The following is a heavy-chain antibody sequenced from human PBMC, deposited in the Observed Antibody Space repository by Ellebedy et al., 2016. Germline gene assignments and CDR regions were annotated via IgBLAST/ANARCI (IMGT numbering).Heavy chain of an antibody. Sequence: SETLSLTXAVYGGSFTGYYWNWIRQPPGKGLEWIGEINGSGNTNYKPSLESRVTISLDTSKNQFSLKLSSVTAADTAVYYCARGVPGGGLFEYWGQGNLVTVSS. V-gene: IGHV4-34*01. J-gene: IGHJ4*02. CDR3: ARGVPGGGLFEY. CDR1: GGSFTGYY. CDR2: INGSGNT. D-gene: IGHD3-10*01.